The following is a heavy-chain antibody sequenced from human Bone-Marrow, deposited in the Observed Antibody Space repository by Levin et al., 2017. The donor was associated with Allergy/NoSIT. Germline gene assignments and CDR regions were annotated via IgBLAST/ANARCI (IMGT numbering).Heavy chain of an antibody. CDR2: ISSSSSTI. D-gene: IGHD3-9*01. J-gene: IGHJ5*02. CDR1: GFTFSSYS. CDR3: AREVLRGYRYFDWLPDPWFDP. Sequence: GGSLRLSCAASGFTFSSYSMNWVRQAPGKGLEWVSYISSSSSTIYYADSVKGRFTISRDNAKNSLYLQMNSLRDEDTAVYYCAREVLRGYRYFDWLPDPWFDPWGQGTLVTVSS. V-gene: IGHV3-48*02.